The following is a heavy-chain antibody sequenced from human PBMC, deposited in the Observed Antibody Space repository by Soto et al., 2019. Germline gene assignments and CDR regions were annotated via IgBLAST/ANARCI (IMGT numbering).Heavy chain of an antibody. CDR3: VRTAREGAVAPHWFDR. J-gene: IGHJ5*02. CDR1: GASIRCTDYY. D-gene: IGHD2-21*02. CDR2: VYYTGST. Sequence: PSETLSLTCTVFGASIRCTDYYWSWIRQAPGKGLEWIGYVYYTGSTYYNPSLMSRLTISVDTSKNQFSLKLTSVTAAETAVYYCVRTAREGAVAPHWFDRWGQGTQVTVSS. V-gene: IGHV4-30-4*01.